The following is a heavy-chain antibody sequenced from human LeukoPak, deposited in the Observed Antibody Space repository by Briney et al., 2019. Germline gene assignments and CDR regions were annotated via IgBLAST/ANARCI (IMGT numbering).Heavy chain of an antibody. J-gene: IGHJ3*02. CDR3: AKQGVVVIAYPAFDI. D-gene: IGHD3-22*01. V-gene: IGHV3-33*06. CDR2: ICYDGNNK. CDR1: GFTFSNHG. Sequence: AGSLRLSCAASGFTFSNHGMHWVRQAPGKGLEWVALICYDGNNKEYAESVKGQFPSSRDNSKNTMFLKMNSLRDEDTAVYYCAKQGVVVIAYPAFDIWGQGTMVTVSS.